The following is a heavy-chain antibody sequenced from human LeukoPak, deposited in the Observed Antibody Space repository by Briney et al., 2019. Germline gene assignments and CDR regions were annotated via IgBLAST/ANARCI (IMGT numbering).Heavy chain of an antibody. CDR2: IYHSGST. V-gene: IGHV4-38-2*02. CDR1: GYSISSGYY. D-gene: IGHD3-16*01. CDR3: ARDPDGGLDY. J-gene: IGHJ4*02. Sequence: SETLSLTCAVSGYSISSGYYWGWIRQPPGKGLEWIGSIYHSGSTYYNPSLKSRVTISVDTSKNQFSLKLSSVTAADTAVYYCARDPDGGLDYWGQGTLVTVSS.